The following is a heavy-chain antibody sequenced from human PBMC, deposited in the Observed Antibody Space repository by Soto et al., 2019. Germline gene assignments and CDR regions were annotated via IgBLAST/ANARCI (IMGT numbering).Heavy chain of an antibody. Sequence: PSQTLSLTCALSGARVSSNSAAWNWIRQSPSRGLEWLGRTYYRSNWYNDYAVSVKSRITINPDTSKNQFSLQLNLVTPEDTAVYYCARERGMYSRGWYDSRGWFDPWGQGTLVTVSS. CDR2: TYYRSNWYN. V-gene: IGHV6-1*01. CDR1: GARVSSNSAA. D-gene: IGHD6-19*01. CDR3: ARERGMYSRGWYDSRGWFDP. J-gene: IGHJ5*02.